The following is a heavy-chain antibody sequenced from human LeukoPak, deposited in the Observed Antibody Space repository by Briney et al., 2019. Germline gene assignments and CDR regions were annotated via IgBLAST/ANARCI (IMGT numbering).Heavy chain of an antibody. CDR1: GFSFSNYS. D-gene: IGHD3-10*01. J-gene: IGHJ5*02. V-gene: IGHV3-21*01. CDR2: ISSGSTYI. CDR3: ARDHDFYQSGRGFDP. Sequence: GGSLRLSCAASGFSFSNYSMRWVRRAPGKGLEWVSSISSGSTYIHYADSVKGRFTISRDNGKNSLYLQMSSLRAEDTAVCYCARDHDFYQSGRGFDPWGEGTLVTVSS.